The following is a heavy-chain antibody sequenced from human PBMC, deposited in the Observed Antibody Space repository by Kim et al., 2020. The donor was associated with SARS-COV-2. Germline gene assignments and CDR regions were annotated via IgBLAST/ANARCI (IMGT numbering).Heavy chain of an antibody. J-gene: IGHJ2*01. CDR1: GFTFSSYA. CDR3: AKVSSLSGYDQDWYFDL. Sequence: GGSLRLSCAASGFTFSSYAMSWVRQAPGKGLGWVSAISGSGGSTYYADSVKGRFTISRDNSKNTLYLQMNSLRAEDTAVYYCAKVSSLSGYDQDWYFDLWGRGTLVTVSS. CDR2: ISGSGGST. D-gene: IGHD5-12*01. V-gene: IGHV3-23*01.